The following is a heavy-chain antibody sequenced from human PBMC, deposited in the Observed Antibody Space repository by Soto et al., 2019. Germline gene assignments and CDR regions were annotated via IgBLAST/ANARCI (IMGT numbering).Heavy chain of an antibody. CDR2: ISGRGDTI. J-gene: IGHJ4*02. CDR1: GFIFSDFH. D-gene: IGHD1-20*01. CDR3: VRDRRISGINRGLDY. V-gene: IGHV3-11*01. Sequence: GGSLRLSCAASGFIFSDFHMTWIRQAPGKGLELVAYISGRGDTIYYADSVRGRITISRDNDKDSLFLQMSSLRVEDTAVYYCVRDRRISGINRGLDYWGRGTLVTVSS.